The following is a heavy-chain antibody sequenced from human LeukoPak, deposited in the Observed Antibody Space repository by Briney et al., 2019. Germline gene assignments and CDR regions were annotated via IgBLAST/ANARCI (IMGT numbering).Heavy chain of an antibody. V-gene: IGHV1-69-2*01. CDR1: GYTFTDYY. CDR2: VDPEDGEA. D-gene: IGHD4-23*01. J-gene: IGHJ4*02. Sequence: ASVKVSCKASGYTFTDYYMHWVQQAPGKGLEWMGRVDPEDGEAIYAEKFQGRVTITADTSTDTAYMELSRLRSDDTAVYYCARERARGYGGNSFGYWGQGTLVTVSS. CDR3: ARERARGYGGNSFGY.